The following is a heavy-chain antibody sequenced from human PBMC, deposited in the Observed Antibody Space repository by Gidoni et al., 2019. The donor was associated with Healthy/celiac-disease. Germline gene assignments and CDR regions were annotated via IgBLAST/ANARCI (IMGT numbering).Heavy chain of an antibody. D-gene: IGHD2-15*01. V-gene: IGHV3-33*01. Sequence: QVQLVESGGGVFQPGRSLRLSCAASGFTFSSYGLHWVRQAPGKGLEWVAVIWYDGSNKYYADSVKGRFTISRDNSKNTLYLQMNSLRAEDTAVYYCARGLQRGYCSGGSCYSLDYWGQGTLVTVSS. CDR2: IWYDGSNK. CDR3: ARGLQRGYCSGGSCYSLDY. CDR1: GFTFSSYG. J-gene: IGHJ4*02.